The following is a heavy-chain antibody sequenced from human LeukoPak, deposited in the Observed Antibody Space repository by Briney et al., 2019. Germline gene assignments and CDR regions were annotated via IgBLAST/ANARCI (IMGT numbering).Heavy chain of an antibody. D-gene: IGHD2-15*01. CDR3: ARVPCSGGSCYGRYYYYYMDV. V-gene: IGHV3-11*01. CDR1: GFTFSDYY. J-gene: IGHJ6*03. CDR2: ISSSGSTI. Sequence: GGSLRLSCAASGFTFSDYYMSWIRQAPGKGLEWVSYISSSGSTIYYADSVKGRFTISRDNAKNSLYLQMNSLRAEDTAVYYCARVPCSGGSCYGRYYYYYMDVWGKGTTVTISS.